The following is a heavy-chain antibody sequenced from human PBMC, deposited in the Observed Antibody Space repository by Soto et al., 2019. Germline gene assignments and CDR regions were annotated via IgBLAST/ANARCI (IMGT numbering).Heavy chain of an antibody. D-gene: IGHD6-13*01. CDR1: GFTFSSYS. CDR2: ISSSSSTI. Sequence: EVQLVESGGGLLQPGGSLRLSCEASGFTFSSYSMNWVRQAPGKGLEWVSYISSSSSTIYYADSVKGRFTISRDNAKNSLYLQMNSLRAEDTAVYYCARHPERIAEIGWFDPWGQGTLVTVSS. CDR3: ARHPERIAEIGWFDP. V-gene: IGHV3-48*01. J-gene: IGHJ5*02.